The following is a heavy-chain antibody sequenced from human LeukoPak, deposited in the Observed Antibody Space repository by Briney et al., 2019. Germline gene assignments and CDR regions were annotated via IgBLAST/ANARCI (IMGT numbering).Heavy chain of an antibody. V-gene: IGHV4-34*01. CDR3: ARGSLRPYYDFWSGPLKFDY. D-gene: IGHD3-3*01. J-gene: IGHJ4*02. CDR1: GGSFSGYY. CDR2: INHSGST. Sequence: PSETLSLTCAVYGGSFSGYYWSWIRQPPGKGLEWIGEINHSGSTNYNPSLKSRVTISVDTSKNQFSLKLSSVTAADTAVYYCARGSLRPYYDFWSGPLKFDYWGQGTLVTVSS.